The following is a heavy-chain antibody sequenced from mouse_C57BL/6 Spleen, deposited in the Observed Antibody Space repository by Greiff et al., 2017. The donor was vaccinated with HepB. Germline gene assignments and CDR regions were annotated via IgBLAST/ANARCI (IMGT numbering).Heavy chain of an antibody. CDR3: ARSNYGSSFYYAMDY. Sequence: QVHVKQPGAELVKPGASVKLSCKASGYTFTSYWMHWVKQRPGRGLEWIGRIDPNSGGTKYNEKFKSKATLTVDKPSSTAYMQLSSLTSEDSAVYYCARSNYGSSFYYAMDYWGQGTSVTVSS. CDR1: GYTFTSYW. D-gene: IGHD1-1*01. J-gene: IGHJ4*01. V-gene: IGHV1-72*01. CDR2: IDPNSGGT.